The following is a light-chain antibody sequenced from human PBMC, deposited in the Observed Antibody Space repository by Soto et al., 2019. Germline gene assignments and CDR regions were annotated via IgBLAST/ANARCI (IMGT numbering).Light chain of an antibody. CDR2: SAS. Sequence: DIERAESPSSVSSSVGYRFTISGRASQGISSWLAWYQQKPGKAPKLLIYSASSLHSGVPSRFSGSRSGTDFTLTISSLQPEDFATYYCQQANSFPLTFGQGTRLEIK. J-gene: IGKJ5*01. V-gene: IGKV1-12*01. CDR1: QGISSW. CDR3: QQANSFPLT.